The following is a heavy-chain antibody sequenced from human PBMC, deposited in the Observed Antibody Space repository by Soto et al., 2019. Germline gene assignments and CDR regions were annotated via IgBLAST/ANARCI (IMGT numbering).Heavy chain of an antibody. CDR2: IIPIFGTA. CDR1: GGTFSSYA. D-gene: IGHD3-22*01. CDR3: ARTDESDSSGYSIFDY. J-gene: IGHJ4*02. Sequence: SVKVSCKASGGTFSSYAISWVRQAPGQGLEWMGGIIPIFGTANYAQKFQGRVTITADESTSTAYMELSSLRSEDTAVYYCARTDESDSSGYSIFDYWGQGPLVTVSP. V-gene: IGHV1-69*13.